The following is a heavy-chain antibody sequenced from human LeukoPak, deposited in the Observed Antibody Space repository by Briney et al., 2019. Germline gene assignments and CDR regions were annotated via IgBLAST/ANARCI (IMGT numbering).Heavy chain of an antibody. J-gene: IGHJ5*02. CDR3: ARGPAVLDP. Sequence: SQTLSLTCAISGDNVSSNSAAWNWIRQSPSRGLEWLGRTYYRSKWFSAYAVSVKSRIIINPDTSKNRFSLQLNSVTPEDTAVYYCARGPAVLDPWGQGTLVTVSS. CDR1: GDNVSSNSAA. V-gene: IGHV6-1*01. CDR2: TYYRSKWFS. D-gene: IGHD2-2*01.